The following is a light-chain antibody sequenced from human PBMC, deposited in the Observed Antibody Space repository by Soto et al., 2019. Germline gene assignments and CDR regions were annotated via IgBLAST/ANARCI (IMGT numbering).Light chain of an antibody. J-gene: IGKJ4*01. Sequence: DIPMTQSPSTLSASLGDRVTITCGASQSISSYLSWYQQKPGKAPKLLINVASTLQSGVPSRFSGSGSGTDFTLAISSLQPEDFATYYCQQSSSTPQTFGGGTKVDIK. CDR1: QSISSY. V-gene: IGKV1-39*01. CDR2: VAS. CDR3: QQSSSTPQT.